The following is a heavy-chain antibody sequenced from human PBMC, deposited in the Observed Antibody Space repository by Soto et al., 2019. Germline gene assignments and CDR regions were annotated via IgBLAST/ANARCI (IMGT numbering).Heavy chain of an antibody. CDR2: IKSKTDGGTT. D-gene: IGHD4-4*01. V-gene: IGHV3-15*01. J-gene: IGHJ6*03. CDR3: TTDAATVTTSPHYHYYYMDV. CDR1: GFTFSNAW. Sequence: PGGSLRLSCAASGFTFSNAWMSWVRQAPGKGLEWVGRIKSKTDGGTTDYAAPVKGRFTISRDDSKNTLYLQMNSLKTEDTAVYYCTTDAATVTTSPHYHYYYMDVWGKGTTVTVSS.